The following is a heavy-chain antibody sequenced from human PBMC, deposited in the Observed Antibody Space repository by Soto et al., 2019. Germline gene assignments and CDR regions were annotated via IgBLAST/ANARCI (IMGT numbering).Heavy chain of an antibody. V-gene: IGHV4-34*01. CDR2: INHSGST. D-gene: IGHD5-18*01. CDR1: GGSFSGYY. CDR3: ASRRGYSYGAFRFDP. Sequence: SETLSLTCAVYGGSFSGYYWSWIRQPPGKGLEWIGEINHSGSTNYNPSLKSRVTISVDTSKNQFSLKLSSVTAADTAAYYCASRRGYSYGAFRFDPWGQGTLVTVSS. J-gene: IGHJ5*02.